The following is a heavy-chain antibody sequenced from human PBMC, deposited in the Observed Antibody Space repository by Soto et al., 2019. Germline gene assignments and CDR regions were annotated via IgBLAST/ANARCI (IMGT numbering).Heavy chain of an antibody. CDR1: GFTFSSYA. V-gene: IGHV3-30-3*01. D-gene: IGHD3-22*01. J-gene: IGHJ4*02. Sequence: PVGSLRLSCAASGFTFSSYAMHWVRQAPGKGLEWVAVISYDGSNKYYADSVKGRFTISRDNSKNTLYLQMNSLRAEDTAVYYCARDWATYYYDSSGYYYPLDYWGQGTLVTVSS. CDR3: ARDWATYYYDSSGYYYPLDY. CDR2: ISYDGSNK.